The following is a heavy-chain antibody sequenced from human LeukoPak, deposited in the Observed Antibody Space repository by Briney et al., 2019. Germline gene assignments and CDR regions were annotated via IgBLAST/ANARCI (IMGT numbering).Heavy chain of an antibody. J-gene: IGHJ4*02. CDR3: ARGDEYSSSP. D-gene: IGHD6-6*01. CDR2: ISGSSGST. Sequence: GGSLRLSCAASGFTSSSYAMSWVRQAPFKGLEWVSTISGSSGSTYYADSVKGRFTISRDNVKNSLYLQMNSLRAEDTAVYYCARGDEYSSSPWGQGTLVTVSS. CDR1: GFTSSSYA. V-gene: IGHV3-23*01.